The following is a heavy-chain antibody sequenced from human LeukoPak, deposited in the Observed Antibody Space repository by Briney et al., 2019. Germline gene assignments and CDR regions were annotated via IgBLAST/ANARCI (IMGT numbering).Heavy chain of an antibody. CDR2: INTDGSST. D-gene: IGHD2-15*01. V-gene: IGHV3-74*01. CDR1: GFTLSSYW. J-gene: IGHJ3*02. CDR3: AKGVAVGAFDI. Sequence: GGSLRLSCAASGFTLSSYWMHWVRQAPGKGLVWVSRINTDGSSTNYADSVKGRFTVSRDNAKNSLYLQMNSLRAEDTALYYCAKGVAVGAFDIWGQGTMVTVSS.